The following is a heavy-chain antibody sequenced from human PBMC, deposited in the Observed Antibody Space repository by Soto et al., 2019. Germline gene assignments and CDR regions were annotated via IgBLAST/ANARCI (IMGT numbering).Heavy chain of an antibody. CDR1: GGSISSGDYY. J-gene: IGHJ4*02. D-gene: IGHD6-19*01. CDR2: IYYSGST. Sequence: PSETLSLTCSVSGGSISSGDYYWTWIRQPPGKGLEWIGYIYYSGSTYYNPSLESRISMSVADSKNQFSLKLSSVTAADTAVYYCARLLSSTGSYGGYYFDSWGQGALVTVSS. V-gene: IGHV4-30-4*01. CDR3: ARLLSSTGSYGGYYFDS.